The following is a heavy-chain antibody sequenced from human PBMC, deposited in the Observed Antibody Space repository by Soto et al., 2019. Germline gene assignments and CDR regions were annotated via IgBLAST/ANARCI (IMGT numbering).Heavy chain of an antibody. J-gene: IGHJ3*02. V-gene: IGHV3-53*01. D-gene: IGHD2-2*01. CDR1: GFTVSSNY. Sequence: AASGFTVSSNYMSWVRQAPGKGLEWVSVIYSGGSTYYADSVKGRFTISRDNSKNTLYLQMNSLRAEDTAVYYCARGGCSSTSCYGDTAFDIWGQGTMVTVSS. CDR3: ARGGCSSTSCYGDTAFDI. CDR2: IYSGGST.